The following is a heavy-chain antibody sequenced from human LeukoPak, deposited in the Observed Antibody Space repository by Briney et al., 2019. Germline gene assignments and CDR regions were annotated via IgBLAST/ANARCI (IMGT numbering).Heavy chain of an antibody. J-gene: IGHJ5*02. V-gene: IGHV4-38-2*01. CDR2: IDHSGGT. CDR3: ARGMTYWKGDWFDP. Sequence: PSETLSLTCDVSDYSISSGYYWGWIRRPPGKGREWIGRIDHSGGTHYNPSLKRRVTISVDTSKNQLSLKLTSVTAADTAVYHCARGMTYWKGDWFDPWGQGTRVIVSS. CDR1: DYSISSGYY. D-gene: IGHD1-1*01.